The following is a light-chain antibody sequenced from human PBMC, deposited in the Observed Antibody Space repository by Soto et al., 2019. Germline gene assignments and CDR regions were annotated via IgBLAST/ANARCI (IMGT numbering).Light chain of an antibody. CDR3: QQYNNWPQT. Sequence: VLTQAPDTLSVSPGERATLSRRASQAINNNVAWYQLKDGQVPRLLIYGASTRAADVPARFSGGGSGTEFTLTISSLQSEDFAEYHCQQYNNWPQTFGQGTKVDIK. CDR2: GAS. V-gene: IGKV3-15*01. CDR1: QAINNN. J-gene: IGKJ1*01.